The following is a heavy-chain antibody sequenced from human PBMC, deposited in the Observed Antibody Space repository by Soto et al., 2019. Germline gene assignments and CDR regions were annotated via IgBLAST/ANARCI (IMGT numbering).Heavy chain of an antibody. J-gene: IGHJ4*02. CDR1: GYTFTSYY. Sequence: QVQLVQSGAEVMQPGASVKVSCKASGYTFTSYYIQWVRQAPGQGLEWMGIINPSGGSTNYAQKFQGTVTMTRETSTSTVYRALRRLRSEDTAIYYCSRGYPPRDQLGNLPGAFWGQGTLVTVSS. CDR3: SRGYPPRDQLGNLPGAF. V-gene: IGHV1-46*03. D-gene: IGHD1-1*01. CDR2: INPSGGST.